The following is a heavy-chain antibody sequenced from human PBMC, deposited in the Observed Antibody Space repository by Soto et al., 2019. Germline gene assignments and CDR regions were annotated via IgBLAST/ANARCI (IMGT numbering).Heavy chain of an antibody. V-gene: IGHV4-30-4*08. Sequence: SETLSLTCTVFGGSISSGSYHWSWIRQHPGQGLEWIGYIDYSGSTYYNPSLKSRVTISVDTSKNQFSLKLSSVTAADTAVYYCARLVQLLQGRWFDPWGQGTLVTVSS. CDR3: ARLVQLLQGRWFDP. CDR1: GGSISSGSYH. J-gene: IGHJ5*02. CDR2: IDYSGST. D-gene: IGHD2-15*01.